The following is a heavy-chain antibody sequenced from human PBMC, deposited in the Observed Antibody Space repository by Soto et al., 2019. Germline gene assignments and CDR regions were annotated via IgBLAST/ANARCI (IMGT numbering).Heavy chain of an antibody. CDR3: ARVRPSGSYIPPHY. CDR1: GYTFTGYY. CDR2: INPNSGGT. D-gene: IGHD1-26*01. Sequence: ASVKVSCKASGYTFTGYYMHWVRQAPGQGLEWMGWINPNSGGTNYAQKFQGRVTMTRDTSISTAYMELSRLRSDDTAVYYCARVRPSGSYIPPHYWGQGTLVTVS. V-gene: IGHV1-2*02. J-gene: IGHJ4*02.